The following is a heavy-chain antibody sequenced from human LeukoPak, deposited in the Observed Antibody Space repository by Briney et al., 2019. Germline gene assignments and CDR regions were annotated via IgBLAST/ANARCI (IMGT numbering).Heavy chain of an antibody. CDR2: IYYSGST. CDR1: GGSISSSSYY. Sequence: SETLSLTCTVSGGSISSSSYYWGWIRQPPGKGLEWIGSIYYSGSTYYNPSLKSRVTISVDTSKNQFSLKLSSVTAADTAVYYCARQRALVGAMPIGYWGRGTLVTVSS. V-gene: IGHV4-39*01. J-gene: IGHJ4*02. D-gene: IGHD1-26*01. CDR3: ARQRALVGAMPIGY.